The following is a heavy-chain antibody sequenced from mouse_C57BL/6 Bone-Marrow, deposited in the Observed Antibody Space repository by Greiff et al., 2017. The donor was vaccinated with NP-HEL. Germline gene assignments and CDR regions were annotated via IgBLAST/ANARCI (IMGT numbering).Heavy chain of an antibody. CDR3: ARHERAPHYYGSSYEPWFAY. V-gene: IGHV1-62-2*01. CDR2: FYPGSGSI. J-gene: IGHJ3*01. CDR1: GYTFTEYT. D-gene: IGHD1-1*01. Sequence: VQRVESGAELVKPGASVKLSCKASGYTFTEYTIHWVKQRSGQGLEWIGWFYPGSGSIKYNEKFKDKATLTADKSSSTVYMELSRLTSEDSAVYFCARHERAPHYYGSSYEPWFAYWGQGTLVTVSA.